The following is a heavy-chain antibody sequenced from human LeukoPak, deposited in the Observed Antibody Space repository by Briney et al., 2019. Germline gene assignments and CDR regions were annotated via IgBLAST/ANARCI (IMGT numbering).Heavy chain of an antibody. CDR2: IKEDGRAK. CDR3: ARDGSSVATRGFDY. V-gene: IGHV3-7*01. J-gene: IGHJ4*02. Sequence: GGALRLSCAASGFTFISYWISWVPQAPGKGREWVAHIKEDGRAKYYVDPVRGRLTISRDNAKNSLNLQMNSLRAKKTAVYYCARDGSSVATRGFDYWGQGTLVTVSS. D-gene: IGHD5-12*01. CDR1: GFTFISYW.